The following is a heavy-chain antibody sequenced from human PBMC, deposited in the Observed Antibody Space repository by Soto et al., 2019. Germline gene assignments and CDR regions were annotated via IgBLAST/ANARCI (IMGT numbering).Heavy chain of an antibody. CDR2: ISSSGSTI. CDR1: GFTFSDYY. CDR3: ARDSGSGGFNEVLYYYMDV. V-gene: IGHV3-11*01. Sequence: GGSLRLSCAASGFTFSDYYMSWIRQAPGKGLEWVSYISSSGSTIYYADSVKGRFTISRDNAKNSLYLQMNSLRAEDTAVYYCARDSGSGGFNEVLYYYMDVWGKGTTVTVSS. J-gene: IGHJ6*03. D-gene: IGHD5-12*01.